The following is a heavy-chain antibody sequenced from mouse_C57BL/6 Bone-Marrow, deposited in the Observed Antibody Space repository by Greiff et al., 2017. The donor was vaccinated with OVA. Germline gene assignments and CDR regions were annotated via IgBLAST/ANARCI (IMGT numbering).Heavy chain of an antibody. CDR2: IYPGSGRT. J-gene: IGHJ2*01. CDR3: AKKGLLWLRRGFDY. V-gene: IGHV1-55*01. Sequence: QVQLQQPGAELVKPGASVKMSCKASGYTFTSYWITWVKQRPGQGLEWIGDIYPGSGRTNFNEQFKSKATLTVDTSSSTAYMQLSSLTSEDSAVYYCAKKGLLWLRRGFDYWGQGTTLTVST. CDR1: GYTFTSYW. D-gene: IGHD2-2*01.